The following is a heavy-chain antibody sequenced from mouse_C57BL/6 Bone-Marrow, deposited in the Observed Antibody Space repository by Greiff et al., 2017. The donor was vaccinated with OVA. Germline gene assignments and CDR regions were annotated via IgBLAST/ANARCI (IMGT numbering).Heavy chain of an antibody. Sequence: VQLQQSGAELVKPGASVKISCKASGYTFTDYYINWVKQRPGQGLEWIGKIGPGSGSTYYNEKFKGKATLTADKSSSTAYMQLSSLTSEDSAVYCCARQDYGSSYGGYYAMDYWGQGTSVTVSS. J-gene: IGHJ4*01. CDR2: IGPGSGST. CDR3: ARQDYGSSYGGYYAMDY. V-gene: IGHV1-77*01. D-gene: IGHD1-1*01. CDR1: GYTFTDYY.